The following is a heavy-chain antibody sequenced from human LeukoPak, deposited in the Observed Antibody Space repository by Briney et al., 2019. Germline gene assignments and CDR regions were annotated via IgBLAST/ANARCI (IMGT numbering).Heavy chain of an antibody. Sequence: GGSLRLSCAASGFTFSDYYMSWIRQAPGKGLEWVSYISSSGSTIYYADSVKGRFTISRDNAKNSLYLQMNSLRAEDTAVYYCARTASPKLWFGEFGAFDIWGQGTMVTVSS. CDR3: ARTASPKLWFGEFGAFDI. V-gene: IGHV3-11*04. D-gene: IGHD3-10*01. J-gene: IGHJ3*02. CDR2: ISSSGSTI. CDR1: GFTFSDYY.